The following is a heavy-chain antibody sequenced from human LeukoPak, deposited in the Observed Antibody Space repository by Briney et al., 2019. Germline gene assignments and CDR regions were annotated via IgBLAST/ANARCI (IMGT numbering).Heavy chain of an antibody. V-gene: IGHV1-69*13. Sequence: SVTVSCKASGGTFSSYAISWVRQAPGQGLEWMGGIIPIFGTANYAQKFQGRVTITADESTSTAYMELSSLRSEDTAVYYCARDPRRYDFWSGYLPSNWFDPWGQGTLVTVSS. CDR1: GGTFSSYA. CDR2: IIPIFGTA. J-gene: IGHJ5*02. CDR3: ARDPRRYDFWSGYLPSNWFDP. D-gene: IGHD3-3*01.